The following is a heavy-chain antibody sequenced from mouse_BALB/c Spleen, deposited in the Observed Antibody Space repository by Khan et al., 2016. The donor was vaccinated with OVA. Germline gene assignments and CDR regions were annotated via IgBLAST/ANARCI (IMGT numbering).Heavy chain of an antibody. V-gene: IGHV3-1*02. D-gene: IGHD1-2*01. CDR2: ISYSGST. CDR3: ARTARIKY. J-gene: IGHJ2*01. Sequence: EVQLQESGPGLVKPSQSLSLTCTVTGYSITSGYGWYCIRPFPGNKLEWMGYISYSGSTNYNPSLKSRISITRDTSKNQFFLQLNSVTTEDTATYYCARTARIKYWGQGTTVTVSA. CDR1: GYSITSGYG.